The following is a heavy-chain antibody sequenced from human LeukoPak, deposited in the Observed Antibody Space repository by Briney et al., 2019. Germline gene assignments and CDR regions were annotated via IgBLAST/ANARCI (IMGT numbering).Heavy chain of an antibody. CDR1: GASISSYY. J-gene: IGHJ2*01. CDR2: IYTSGST. CDR3: ARDVMATIVVWYFDL. Sequence: SETLSLTCTVSGASISSYYWSWIRQPAGKGLEWIGRIYTSGSTNYNSSLKSRVTMSVGKSKNQFSLKLSSVTAADTAVYYCARDVMATIVVWYFDLWGRGTLVTVSS. V-gene: IGHV4-4*07. D-gene: IGHD5-24*01.